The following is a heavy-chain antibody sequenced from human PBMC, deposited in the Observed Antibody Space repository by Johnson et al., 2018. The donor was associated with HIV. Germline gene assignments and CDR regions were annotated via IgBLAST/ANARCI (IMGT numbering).Heavy chain of an antibody. CDR3: ARIGGSYLVLWAFDI. J-gene: IGHJ3*02. CDR1: GFTFSNFA. Sequence: VLLVESGGGVVQPGRSLRLSCAASGFTFSNFALHWVRQAPGQGLEWVAIISYDGNNKYYADSVQGRFTISRDNSKNTLYMQMNSLKPEDTALYYCARIGGSYLVLWAFDIWGQGTMVTVSS. V-gene: IGHV3-30-3*01. CDR2: ISYDGNNK. D-gene: IGHD1-26*01.